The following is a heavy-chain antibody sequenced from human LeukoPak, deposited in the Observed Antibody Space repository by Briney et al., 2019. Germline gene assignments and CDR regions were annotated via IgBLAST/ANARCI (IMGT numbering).Heavy chain of an antibody. CDR2: IYHSGST. Sequence: PSETLSLTCTVSGYSISSGYYWGWIRQPPGKGLEWIGSIYHSGSTYYNPSLKSLVTISVDTSKNQFSLKLSSVTAADTAVYYCARDYAPTVTPDGWFDPWGQGTLVTVSS. D-gene: IGHD4-17*01. CDR1: GYSISSGYY. J-gene: IGHJ5*02. CDR3: ARDYAPTVTPDGWFDP. V-gene: IGHV4-38-2*02.